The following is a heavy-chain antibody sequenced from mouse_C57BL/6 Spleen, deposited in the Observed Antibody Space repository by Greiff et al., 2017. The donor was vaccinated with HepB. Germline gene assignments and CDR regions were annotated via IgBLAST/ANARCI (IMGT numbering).Heavy chain of an antibody. CDR3: AREGDLIDFDY. D-gene: IGHD5-1*01. J-gene: IGHJ2*01. V-gene: IGHV1-82*01. Sequence: QVQLQQSGPELVKPGASVKISCKASGYAFSSSWMNWVKQRPGKGLEWIGRIYPGDGDTNYNGKFKGKATLTADKSSSTAYMQLSSLTSEDSAVYFCAREGDLIDFDYWGQGTTLTVSS. CDR1: GYAFSSSW. CDR2: IYPGDGDT.